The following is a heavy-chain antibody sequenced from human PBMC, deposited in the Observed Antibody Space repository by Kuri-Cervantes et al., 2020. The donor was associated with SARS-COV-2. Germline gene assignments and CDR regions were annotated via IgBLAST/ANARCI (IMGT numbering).Heavy chain of an antibody. J-gene: IGHJ4*02. CDR2: IYYSGST. CDR3: ARHELEFDY. CDR1: GGSISSHY. Sequence: LRLSCTVSGGSISSHYWSWIRQPPGKGLEWIGYIYYSGSTYYNPSLKSRVTISVDTSKNQFSLKLSSVTAADTAVYYCARHELEFDYWGQGTLVTVSS. D-gene: IGHD1-1*01. V-gene: IGHV4-30-4*08.